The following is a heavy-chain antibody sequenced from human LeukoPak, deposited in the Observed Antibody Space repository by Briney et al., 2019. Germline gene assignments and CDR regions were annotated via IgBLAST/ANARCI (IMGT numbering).Heavy chain of an antibody. CDR2: INCDGSAS. CDR3: ATGSGTFYDS. J-gene: IGHJ4*02. CDR1: TFTFSTYW. D-gene: IGHD3-10*01. Sequence: RGSLRLSCEASTFTFSTYWMHCVRQAPGKGRVWVSYINCDGSASNYADSVKGRLTISRDNAKNTLYLQMSSLRAEDTAVYYCATGSGTFYDSWGQGTLVTVSS. V-gene: IGHV3-74*01.